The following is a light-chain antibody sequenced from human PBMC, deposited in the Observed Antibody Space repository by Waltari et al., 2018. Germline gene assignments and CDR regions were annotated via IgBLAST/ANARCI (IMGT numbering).Light chain of an antibody. CDR2: WAA. V-gene: IGKV4-1*01. CDR1: QSILYRYSNRNA. Sequence: DIVMNQSPDSLAGSLGERATINCKSSQSILYRYSNRNALAWYQQKPGQPPKLLFFWAATRESGAPDRFSVSGSGTDFTLTISSLQAEDVAVYYCQQYYNAPLTFGGGTKVEI. CDR3: QQYYNAPLT. J-gene: IGKJ4*01.